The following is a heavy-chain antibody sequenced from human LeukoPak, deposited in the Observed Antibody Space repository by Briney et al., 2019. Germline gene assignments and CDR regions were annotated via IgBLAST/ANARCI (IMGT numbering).Heavy chain of an antibody. V-gene: IGHV4-31*11. J-gene: IGHJ4*02. CDR3: ARLPHGYSYDYFDY. CDR2: IYYSGST. D-gene: IGHD5-18*01. Sequence: SETLSLTCAVYGGCFSGYYWSWIRQHPGKGLEWIGYIYYSGSTYYNPSLKSRVTISVDTSKNQFSLKLSSVTAADTAVYYCARLPHGYSYDYFDYWGQGTLVTVSS. CDR1: GGCFSGYY.